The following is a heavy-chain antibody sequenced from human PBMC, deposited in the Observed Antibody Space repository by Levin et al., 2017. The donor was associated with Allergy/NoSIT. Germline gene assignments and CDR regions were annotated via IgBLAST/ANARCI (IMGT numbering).Heavy chain of an antibody. CDR2: IYPGDSDT. D-gene: IGHD1-26*01. Sequence: ASVKVSCKGSGYSFTSYWIGWVRQMPGKGLEWMGIIYPGDSDTRYSPSFQGQVTISADKSISTAYLQWSSLKASDTAMYYCARRGGSYYASVDYWGQGTLVTVSS. CDR1: GYSFTSYW. CDR3: ARRGGSYYASVDY. V-gene: IGHV5-51*01. J-gene: IGHJ4*02.